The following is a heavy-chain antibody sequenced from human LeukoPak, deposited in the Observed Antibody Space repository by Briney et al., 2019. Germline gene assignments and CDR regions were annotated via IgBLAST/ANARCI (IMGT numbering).Heavy chain of an antibody. Sequence: APVKVSCKASGYTFTDYMHWVRQAPGQGFEWMGWINPNDGDTNYAQKFQGRVTMTRDTSISTAHMEVSRLRSDDTAVYYCARANFLYCSSTTCLFDYWGQGTLVTVSS. CDR1: GYTFTDY. CDR3: ARANFLYCSSTTCLFDY. D-gene: IGHD2-2*01. V-gene: IGHV1-2*02. J-gene: IGHJ4*02. CDR2: INPNDGDT.